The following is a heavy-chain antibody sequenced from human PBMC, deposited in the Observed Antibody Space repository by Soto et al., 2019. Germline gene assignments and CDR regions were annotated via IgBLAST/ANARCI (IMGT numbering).Heavy chain of an antibody. CDR3: ARDWDSSHNWFDP. Sequence: SETLSLTCTVSGGSISSGGYYWSWIRQHPGKGLEWIGYIYYSGSTYYNPSLKSRVTISVDTSKNQFSLKLSSVTAADTAVYYCARDWDSSHNWFDPWGQGTLVTVSS. CDR2: IYYSGST. V-gene: IGHV4-31*03. CDR1: GGSISSGGYY. J-gene: IGHJ5*02. D-gene: IGHD6-19*01.